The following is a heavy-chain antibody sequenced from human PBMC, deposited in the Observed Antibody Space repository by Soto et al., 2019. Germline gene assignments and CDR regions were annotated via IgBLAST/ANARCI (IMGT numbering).Heavy chain of an antibody. V-gene: IGHV3-23*01. D-gene: IGHD2-8*01. CDR1: GVLFTSYA. CDR2: IIGSGGRT. Sequence: LRLSRAASGVLFTSYAFAWVRRAPGRGRKWLSSIIGSGGRTYYADSVRGRFTITRNNSKSTVYLQMKSLRADDSSIYDGPAFVLSYWARGTPVTVSS. CDR3: PAFVLSY. J-gene: IGHJ4*01.